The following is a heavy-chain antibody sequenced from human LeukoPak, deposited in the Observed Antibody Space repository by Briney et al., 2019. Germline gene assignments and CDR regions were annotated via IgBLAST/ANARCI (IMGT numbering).Heavy chain of an antibody. CDR2: NSARSGDT. CDR1: GYTFTSYG. J-gene: IGHJ1*01. Sequence: ASVKVSCKASGYTFTSYGISWVRQAPGQGPQWMGWNSARSGDTNYAQRLQDRLTMTTDPSTATAYMELRSLTSDDTAVYYCTRGYHESSGYLSYLQYWGQGTLVTVSS. D-gene: IGHD3-22*01. V-gene: IGHV1-18*01. CDR3: TRGYHESSGYLSYLQY.